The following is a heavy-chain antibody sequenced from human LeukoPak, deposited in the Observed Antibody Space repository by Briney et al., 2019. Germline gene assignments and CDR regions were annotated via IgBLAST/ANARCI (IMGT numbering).Heavy chain of an antibody. CDR2: IYYSGST. D-gene: IGHD5-12*01. V-gene: IGHV4-39*01. J-gene: IGHJ4*02. CDR1: GGFISCSSYY. CDR3: ARHCRGDSGNGVDY. Sequence: PSETLSLTCTVSGGFISCSSYYWRWIRQPPGKGLEWIGSIYYSGSTYYNSSLKSRLTISVDTSKNQFSLKLSSVTAADTAVYYCARHCRGDSGNGVDYWGQGTLVIVSS.